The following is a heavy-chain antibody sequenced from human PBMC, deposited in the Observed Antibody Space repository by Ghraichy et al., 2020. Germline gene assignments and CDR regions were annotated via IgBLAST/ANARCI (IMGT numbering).Heavy chain of an antibody. CDR1: GGSISSYY. Sequence: SETLSLTCTVFGGSISSYYWSWIRQPPGKGLEWIGYIYYSGSTNYNPSLKSRVTISVDTSKNQFSLKLGSVTAADTAVYYCASDSLGDCSSTSCYYGAFDIWGQGTMVNVSS. J-gene: IGHJ3*02. D-gene: IGHD2-2*01. CDR2: IYYSGST. CDR3: ASDSLGDCSSTSCYYGAFDI. V-gene: IGHV4-59*01.